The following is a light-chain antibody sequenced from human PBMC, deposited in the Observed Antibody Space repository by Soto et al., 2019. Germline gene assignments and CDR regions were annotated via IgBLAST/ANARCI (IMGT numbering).Light chain of an antibody. CDR2: GAS. CDR1: QDISTN. V-gene: IGKV3-15*01. CDR3: QQYDNWLRT. J-gene: IGKJ1*01. Sequence: EIVMTQSPATLSVSPGERATLSCRASQDISTNLAWYQQKPGQAPRLLIYGASTRATGIPARFSGSGSGTEFPLTISSLQSEDFAVYYCQQYDNWLRTFGQGTKVELK.